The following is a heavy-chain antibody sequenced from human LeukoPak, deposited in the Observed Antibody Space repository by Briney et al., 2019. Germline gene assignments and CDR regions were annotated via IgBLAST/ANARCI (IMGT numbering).Heavy chain of an antibody. V-gene: IGHV3-43*02. Sequence: PGGSLRLSCAASGSTFEDYAMDWVRQAPGKGLEGVSLFSGEGGSTYYAGSVKGRFTISRDNSKNSLYLQMNSPRTEDTALYYCASTDVLTGYSGFDYWGQGTLVTVSS. CDR3: ASTDVLTGYSGFDY. CDR2: FSGEGGST. CDR1: GSTFEDYA. D-gene: IGHD3-9*01. J-gene: IGHJ4*02.